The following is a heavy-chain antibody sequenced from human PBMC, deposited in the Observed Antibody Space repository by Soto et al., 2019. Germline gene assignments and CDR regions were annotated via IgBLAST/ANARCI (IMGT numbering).Heavy chain of an antibody. CDR3: ARGGYCSSTSCKRGGDY. Sequence: VQLVQSGAEVKKPGASVKVSCKASGYTFTSYAMHWVRQAPGQRLEWMGWINAGNGNTKYSQKFQGRVTITRDTSASTAYMELSSLRSEDTAVYYCARGGYCSSTSCKRGGDYWGQGTLGSVSS. J-gene: IGHJ4*02. CDR1: GYTFTSYA. D-gene: IGHD2-2*01. V-gene: IGHV1-3*01. CDR2: INAGNGNT.